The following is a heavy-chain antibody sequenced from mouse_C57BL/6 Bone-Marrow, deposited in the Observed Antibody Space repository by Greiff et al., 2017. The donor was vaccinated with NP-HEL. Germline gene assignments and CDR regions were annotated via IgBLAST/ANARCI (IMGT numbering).Heavy chain of an antibody. Sequence: EVQLQQSGAELVRPGASVKLSCTASGFNIKDDYMHWVKQRPEQGLEWIGWIDPENGDTEYASKFQGKATITADTSSNTAYLQLSSLTYEDTAVYYCTGLLPYYAMDYWGQGTSVTVSS. CDR2: IDPENGDT. D-gene: IGHD2-3*01. CDR1: GFNIKDDY. J-gene: IGHJ4*01. CDR3: TGLLPYYAMDY. V-gene: IGHV14-4*01.